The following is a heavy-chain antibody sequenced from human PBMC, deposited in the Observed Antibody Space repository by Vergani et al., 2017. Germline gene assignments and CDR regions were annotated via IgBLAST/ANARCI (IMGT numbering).Heavy chain of an antibody. CDR2: ISSNGGSP. CDR1: GFTFSSYA. J-gene: IGHJ4*02. Sequence: EVQLVESGGGLVQPGGSLRLSCSASGFTFSSYAMHWVRQAPGEGLEYVSAISSNGGSPYYADSVKGRFTISRDNSKNTLYLQMSSLRAEDTAVYYCVRGYRGYDLCSGYSYSSVFDYWVQGTLVTVSS. D-gene: IGHD3-3*01. V-gene: IGHV3-64D*06. CDR3: VRGYRGYDLCSGYSYSSVFDY.